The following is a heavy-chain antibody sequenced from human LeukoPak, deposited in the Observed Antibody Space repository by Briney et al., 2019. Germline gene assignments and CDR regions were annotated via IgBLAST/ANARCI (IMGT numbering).Heavy chain of an antibody. CDR1: GFFFSSYW. Sequence: GGSLRLSCAASGFFFSSYWMSWVRQAPGKGLEWVANIKEDGSEKYYVDSVRGRFTISRDNAKILLYLQMNSLRVEDTAVYYCARDSSPMIVVVIMDNWGQGTLVTVSS. D-gene: IGHD3-22*01. CDR2: IKEDGSEK. CDR3: ARDSSPMIVVVIMDN. V-gene: IGHV3-7*03. J-gene: IGHJ4*02.